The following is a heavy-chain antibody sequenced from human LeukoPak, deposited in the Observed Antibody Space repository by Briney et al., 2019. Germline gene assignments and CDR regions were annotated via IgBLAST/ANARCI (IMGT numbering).Heavy chain of an antibody. Sequence: GGSLRLSCAASGFTFSSYAMHWVRQAPGKGLEWVAVISYDGSNKYYADSVKGRFTISRDNSKNTLYLQMNSLRAEDTAVYYCATGYSYGSYYGMDVWGQGTTVTVSS. CDR2: ISYDGSNK. D-gene: IGHD5-18*01. V-gene: IGHV3-30-3*01. J-gene: IGHJ6*02. CDR3: ATGYSYGSYYGMDV. CDR1: GFTFSSYA.